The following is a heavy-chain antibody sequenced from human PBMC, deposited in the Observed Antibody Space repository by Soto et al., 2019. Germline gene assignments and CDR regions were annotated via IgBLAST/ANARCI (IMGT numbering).Heavy chain of an antibody. CDR2: ISYDGSNK. CDR1: GFTFSSYA. CDR3: ARAPPSGEVVPAAVDYYYYGMDV. Sequence: AGGSLRLSCAASGFTFSSYAMHWVRQAPGKGLEWVAVISYDGSNKYCADSVKGRFTISRDNSKNTLYLQMNSLRAEDTAVYYCARAPPSGEVVPAAVDYYYYGMDVWGQGTTVTVSS. V-gene: IGHV3-30-3*01. J-gene: IGHJ6*02. D-gene: IGHD2-2*01.